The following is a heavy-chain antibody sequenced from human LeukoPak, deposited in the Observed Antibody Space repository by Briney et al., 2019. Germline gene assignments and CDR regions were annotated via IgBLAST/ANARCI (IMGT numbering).Heavy chain of an antibody. CDR2: IYPGDSDT. CDR1: GYSFTSYW. Sequence: GESLKISCKGSGYSFTSYWIGWVRQMPGKGLEWMGIIYPGDSDTRYSPSFQGQVTISADKSISTAYLQWSSLKASDTAMYYCARGMADNWNYPGDAFDIWGQGTMVTVSS. CDR3: ARGMADNWNYPGDAFDI. V-gene: IGHV5-51*01. J-gene: IGHJ3*02. D-gene: IGHD1-7*01.